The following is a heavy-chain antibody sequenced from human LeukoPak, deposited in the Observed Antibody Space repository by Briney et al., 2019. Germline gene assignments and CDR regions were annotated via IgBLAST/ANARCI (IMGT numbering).Heavy chain of an antibody. CDR2: TYYGSKWYN. CDR3: ARGAVAHFDN. V-gene: IGHV6-1*01. CDR1: GDSVSSNSAA. D-gene: IGHD6-19*01. Sequence: SQTLSLTCAISGDSVSSNSAAWNWIRQSPSRGLEWLGRTYYGSKWYNDYAVSVKSRVTINADTSKNKFSLHLNSVTPEATAVYYCARGAVAHFDNWGQGTLVTVSS. J-gene: IGHJ4*02.